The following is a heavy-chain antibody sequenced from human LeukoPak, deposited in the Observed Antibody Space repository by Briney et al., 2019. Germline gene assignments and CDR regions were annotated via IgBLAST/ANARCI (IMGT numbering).Heavy chain of an antibody. D-gene: IGHD3-10*01. V-gene: IGHV3-66*01. Sequence: GGSLRLSCAASGFTVSSNYMSWVCQAPGKGLEWVSVIYSGGSTYYADSVKGRFTISRDNSKTTLYLQMNSLRAEDTAVYYCARSGFSYFFDYWGQGTLVTVSS. CDR3: ARSGFSYFFDY. CDR1: GFTVSSNY. CDR2: IYSGGST. J-gene: IGHJ4*02.